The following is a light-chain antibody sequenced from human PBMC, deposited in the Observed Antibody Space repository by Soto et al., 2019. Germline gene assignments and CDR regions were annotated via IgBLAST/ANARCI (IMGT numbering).Light chain of an antibody. Sequence: DIQLTQSPSFLSASVGDRVTITCRASQGISSYLAWYQQKPGKAPKLLIYGASTLQSEVPSRFSGSGSGTEFTLTISSLQPEDFAIYFCQHLHSYPITFGHGTRLEIK. CDR2: GAS. CDR3: QHLHSYPIT. J-gene: IGKJ5*01. CDR1: QGISSY. V-gene: IGKV1-9*01.